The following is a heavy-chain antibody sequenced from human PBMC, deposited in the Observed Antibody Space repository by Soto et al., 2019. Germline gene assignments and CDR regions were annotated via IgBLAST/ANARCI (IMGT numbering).Heavy chain of an antibody. D-gene: IGHD1-1*01. J-gene: IGHJ4*02. Sequence: QVRLVESGGGVVQPGRSLRLSCAASGFTFSSFAMHWVRQAPGKGLEWVAVITSDGTKEYYADSVRGRFTISRVNSGKAVYLHMNSLGGDDTAVYYCAKALWNLAHIHYFDFWGQGTLVTVSS. CDR1: GFTFSSFA. CDR2: ITSDGTKE. V-gene: IGHV3-30-3*01. CDR3: AKALWNLAHIHYFDF.